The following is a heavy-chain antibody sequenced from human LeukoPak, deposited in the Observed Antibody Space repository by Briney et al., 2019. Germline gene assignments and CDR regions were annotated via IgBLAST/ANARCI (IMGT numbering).Heavy chain of an antibody. J-gene: IGHJ4*02. V-gene: IGHV3-33*01. CDR3: ARGYYDSSGYAPPNY. CDR2: IWYDGSNK. CDR1: GFTFSSYG. Sequence: GGSLRLSCAASGFTFSSYGMHWVRQAPGKGLEWVAVIWYDGSNKYYADSVKGRFTISRDNPKNTLYLQMNSLRAEDTAVYYCARGYYDSSGYAPPNYWGQGTLVTVSS. D-gene: IGHD3-22*01.